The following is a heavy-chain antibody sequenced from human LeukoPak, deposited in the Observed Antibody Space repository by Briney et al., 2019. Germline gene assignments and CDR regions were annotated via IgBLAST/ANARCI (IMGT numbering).Heavy chain of an antibody. J-gene: IGHJ4*02. Sequence: ASAKVSCKVSGYTLTELSMHWVRQAPGKGLEWMGGFDPEDGETIYAQKFQGRVTMTEDTSTDTAYMELSSLRSEDTAVYYCATVSDGSYFSSVDYWGQGTLVTVSS. CDR2: FDPEDGET. V-gene: IGHV1-24*01. D-gene: IGHD1-26*01. CDR3: ATVSDGSYFSSVDY. CDR1: GYTLTELS.